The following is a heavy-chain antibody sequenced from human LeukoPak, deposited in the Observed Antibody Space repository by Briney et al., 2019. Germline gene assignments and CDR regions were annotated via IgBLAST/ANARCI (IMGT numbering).Heavy chain of an antibody. CDR1: GFTFSSYS. D-gene: IGHD1-26*01. Sequence: PGGSLRLSCAASGFTFSSYSMNWVRQAPGKGLEWVSSISSSSSYIYYADSVKGRFTISIDNAKNSLYLQMNSLRAEDTAVYYCARDASERELLTVWGQGTLVTVSS. CDR3: ARDASERELLTV. J-gene: IGHJ4*02. CDR2: ISSSSSYI. V-gene: IGHV3-21*01.